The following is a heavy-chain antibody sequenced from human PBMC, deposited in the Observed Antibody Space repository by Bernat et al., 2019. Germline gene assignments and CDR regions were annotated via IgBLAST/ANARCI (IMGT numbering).Heavy chain of an antibody. D-gene: IGHD2-15*01. CDR3: ARGYCSGGSCYLGAFDI. J-gene: IGHJ3*02. V-gene: IGHV3-30*01. CDR1: GFTFSSYA. CDR2: ISYDGSNK. Sequence: QVQLVESGGGVVQPGRSLRLSCAASGFTFSSYAMHWVRQAPGKGLEWVAVISYDGSNKYYADSVKGRFTISRDNSKNTLYLQMNSLRAEDTAVYYCARGYCSGGSCYLGAFDIWGQGTMVTVSS.